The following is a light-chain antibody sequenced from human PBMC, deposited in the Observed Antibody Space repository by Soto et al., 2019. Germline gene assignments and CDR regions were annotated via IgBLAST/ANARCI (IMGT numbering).Light chain of an antibody. Sequence: EIVLTQSPCTLSLSPGERATLFCRASQSVTSSYLAWYQQKPGQAPTLLIYGASTRATGIPDRFSGSGSGSNFNRSISILEPEDFAVYYFQQYRSSPRTFGQGTKVAIK. V-gene: IGKV3-20*01. J-gene: IGKJ1*01. CDR1: QSVTSSY. CDR2: GAS. CDR3: QQYRSSPRT.